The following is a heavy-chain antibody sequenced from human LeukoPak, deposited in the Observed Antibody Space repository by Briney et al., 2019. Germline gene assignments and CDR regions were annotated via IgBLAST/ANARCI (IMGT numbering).Heavy chain of an antibody. CDR2: ISGSGGST. V-gene: IGHV3-23*01. CDR3: AKIIAAAAEGYFDY. D-gene: IGHD6-13*01. CDR1: GFTFSSYA. J-gene: IGHJ4*02. Sequence: AGGSLRLACAASGFTFSSYAMSWVSQAPGKGLEWVAAISGSGGSTYYADSVKGRFTTSRDNSKNTLYLQMNSLRAEDTAVYYCAKIIAAAAEGYFDYWGQGTLVTVSS.